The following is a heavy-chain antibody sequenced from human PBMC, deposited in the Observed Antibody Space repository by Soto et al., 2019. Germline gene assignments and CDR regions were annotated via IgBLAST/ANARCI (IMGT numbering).Heavy chain of an antibody. V-gene: IGHV3-7*01. Sequence: EVQLVESGGGLVQPGGSLRLSCAASGFTFSSYWMSWVRQAPGKGLEWVANIKQDGSEKFYVDSVKGRFTISRDNAKNSLYLLMNSLRAEDTAVYYCARGTGAAVAADYWGQGTLVTVSS. CDR2: IKQDGSEK. D-gene: IGHD6-19*01. CDR1: GFTFSSYW. J-gene: IGHJ4*02. CDR3: ARGTGAAVAADY.